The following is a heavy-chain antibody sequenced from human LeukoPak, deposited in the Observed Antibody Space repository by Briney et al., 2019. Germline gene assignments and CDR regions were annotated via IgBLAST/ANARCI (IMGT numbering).Heavy chain of an antibody. V-gene: IGHV4-4*09. CDR2: IYNSENT. CDR3: ARFYSGPSGWFVLWFFDL. CDR1: GGSVSSYY. D-gene: IGHD6-19*01. J-gene: IGHJ2*01. Sequence: SSETLSLTCTVSGGSVSSYYWSWIRQPPGKGLEWIGYIYNSENTKYNSSLESRVTMSIDTSKNRLFLKLSSVTAADTAVYYCARFYSGPSGWFVLWFFDLWGRGTLVTVSS.